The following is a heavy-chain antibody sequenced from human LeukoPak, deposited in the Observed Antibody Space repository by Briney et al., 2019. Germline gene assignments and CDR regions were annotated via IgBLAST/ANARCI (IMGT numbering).Heavy chain of an antibody. J-gene: IGHJ6*03. CDR2: INHSGST. D-gene: IGHD3-22*01. V-gene: IGHV4-34*01. Sequence: PSETLSLTCAVYGGSFSGCYWSWLRQPPGKGGEGIGEINHSGSTNYNPSLTSRVTISVDTSKNQFSLKLSSVTAADTAVYYCARAKNYYDSSGYYYRVYYYYMDVWGKGTTVTVSS. CDR3: ARAKNYYDSSGYYYRVYYYYMDV. CDR1: GGSFSGCY.